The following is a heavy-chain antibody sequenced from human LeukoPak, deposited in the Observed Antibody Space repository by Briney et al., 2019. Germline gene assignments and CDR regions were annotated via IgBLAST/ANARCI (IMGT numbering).Heavy chain of an antibody. D-gene: IGHD6-13*01. Sequence: GGSLRLSCAASGVTFSSYALTWVRQSPGKGLEWVSGISTNAGTTYYADSVKGRFTISRDNSKNTLYLQMNSLRAEDTAVYYCTKDLLYSSSLNWFDPWGQGTLVTVSS. J-gene: IGHJ5*02. V-gene: IGHV3-23*01. CDR2: ISTNAGTT. CDR1: GVTFSSYA. CDR3: TKDLLYSSSLNWFDP.